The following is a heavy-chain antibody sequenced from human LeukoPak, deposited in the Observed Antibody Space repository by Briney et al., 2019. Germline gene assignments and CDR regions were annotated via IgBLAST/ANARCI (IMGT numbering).Heavy chain of an antibody. CDR2: INPNSGGT. Sequence: VASVKVSCKASGYTFTGYYMHWVRQAPGQGLEWMGWINPNSGGTNYAQKFQGRVTMTRDTSISTAYMELSRLRSDDTAVYYCARDRLTAVGATSDSFDPWGQETLVTVSS. V-gene: IGHV1-2*02. CDR3: ARDRLTAVGATSDSFDP. CDR1: GYTFTGYY. D-gene: IGHD1-26*01. J-gene: IGHJ5*02.